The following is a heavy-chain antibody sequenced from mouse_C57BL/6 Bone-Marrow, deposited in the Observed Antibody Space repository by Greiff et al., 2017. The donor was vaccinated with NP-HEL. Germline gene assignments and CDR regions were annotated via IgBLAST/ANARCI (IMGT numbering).Heavy chain of an antibody. D-gene: IGHD1-1*01. CDR2: IDPSASYT. CDR3: ARDYYGNLFAY. Sequence: QVQLQQPGAELVKPGASVKLSCKASGYTFTSYWMQWVKQRPGQGLEWIGEIDPSASYTNYNQKFKGKATLTVETSSSTAYMQLSSLTSEDSAVYYWARDYYGNLFAYWGQGTLVTVSA. J-gene: IGHJ3*01. V-gene: IGHV1-50*01. CDR1: GYTFTSYW.